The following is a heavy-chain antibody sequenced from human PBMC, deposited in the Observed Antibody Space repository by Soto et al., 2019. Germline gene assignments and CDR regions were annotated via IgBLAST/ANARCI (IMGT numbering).Heavy chain of an antibody. V-gene: IGHV1-69*08. J-gene: IGHJ6*04. Sequence: QVQLVQSGAEVKKPGSSVRVSCKASGTIFSSYTISWVRQAPGQGLEWMGRIIPILGETNSAQKFQGRVTLTADKSTNTAYRDLNGLRLEDTALYYCARGLGGRMDAWGKGTRSPSPQ. CDR1: GTIFSSYT. D-gene: IGHD3-16*01. CDR2: IIPILGET. CDR3: ARGLGGRMDA.